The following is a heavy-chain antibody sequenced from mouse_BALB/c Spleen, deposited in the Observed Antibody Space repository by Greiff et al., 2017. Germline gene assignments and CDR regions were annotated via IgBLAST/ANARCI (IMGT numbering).Heavy chain of an antibody. D-gene: IGHD2-4*01. CDR2: IRSKSNNYAT. CDR1: GFTFNTYA. V-gene: IGHV10-3*03. CDR3: VREMIATGYAMDY. J-gene: IGHJ4*01. Sequence: EVQGVESGGGLVQPKGSLKLSCAASGFTFNTYAMHWVCQAPGKGLEWVARIRSKSNNYATYYADSVKDRFTISRDDSQSMLYLQMNNLKTEDTAMYYCVREMIATGYAMDYWGQGTSVTVSS.